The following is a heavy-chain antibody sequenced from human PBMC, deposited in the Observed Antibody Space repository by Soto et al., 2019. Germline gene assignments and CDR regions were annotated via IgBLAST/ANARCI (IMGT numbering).Heavy chain of an antibody. D-gene: IGHD3-22*01. Sequence: ASVKVSCKASGYTFTGYYMHWVRQAPGQGLEWMGWINPIIGGTNYAQKFQGRVTITTDASTSTAYMELSSLRSEDTAVYYCARGEGVVTLDYYYYYGMDVWGQGTTVTVS. J-gene: IGHJ6*02. CDR3: ARGEGVVTLDYYYYYGMDV. CDR1: GYTFTGYY. CDR2: INPIIGGT. V-gene: IGHV1-2*02.